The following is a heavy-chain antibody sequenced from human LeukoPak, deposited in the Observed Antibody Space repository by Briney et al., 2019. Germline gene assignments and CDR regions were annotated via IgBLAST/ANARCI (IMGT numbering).Heavy chain of an antibody. CDR1: GFTFSSYE. J-gene: IGHJ6*04. CDR3: ARTPPICGSTSCYQGYYYYGMDV. V-gene: IGHV3-48*03. D-gene: IGHD2-2*01. CDR2: ISSSCSTI. Sequence: GGSLRLSCAASGFTFSSYEMNWVRQAPGKGLEWVSYISSSCSTIYYADSVKGRFTISRDNAKNSLYLQMNSLRAEDTAVYYCARTPPICGSTSCYQGYYYYGMDVWGKGTTVTVSS.